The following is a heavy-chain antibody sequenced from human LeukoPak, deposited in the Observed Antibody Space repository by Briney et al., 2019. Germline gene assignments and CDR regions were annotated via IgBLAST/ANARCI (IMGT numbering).Heavy chain of an antibody. J-gene: IGHJ4*02. CDR3: ARDLAYSRLDY. V-gene: IGHV3-7*01. CDR2: INPDGNKK. D-gene: IGHD5-18*01. Sequence: GGSLRLSCVVSGLTFSSSWMDWVRQAPGKGLEWVASINPDGNKKYSADSVKGRFTISRDNAENSLYLQMNSLRVEDTAFYYCARDLAYSRLDYWGQGMLVTVSS. CDR1: GLTFSSSW.